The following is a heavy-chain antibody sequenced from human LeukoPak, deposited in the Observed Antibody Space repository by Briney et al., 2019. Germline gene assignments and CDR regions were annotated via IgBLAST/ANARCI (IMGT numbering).Heavy chain of an antibody. J-gene: IGHJ6*03. Sequence: GGSLRLSCAASGFTFSIYGMNWVRQAPGKALEWVSSITSSGAYIFYADSVKGRFTISRDNAKDSLYLQMNSLGPEDTAVYYCARDPYSGNYGNYYYYYTDVWGKGTTVTISS. CDR2: ITSSGAYI. CDR1: GFTFSIYG. D-gene: IGHD1-26*01. CDR3: ARDPYSGNYGNYYYYYTDV. V-gene: IGHV3-21*01.